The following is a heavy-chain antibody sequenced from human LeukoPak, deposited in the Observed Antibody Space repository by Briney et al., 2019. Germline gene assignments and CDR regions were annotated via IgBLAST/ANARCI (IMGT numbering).Heavy chain of an antibody. V-gene: IGHV1-2*02. D-gene: IGHD6-13*01. CDR2: INPNSGGT. CDR1: GYTFTSFD. Sequence: ASVKVSCKASGYTFTSFDMNWVRQAPGQGLEWMGWINPNSGGTNYAQKFQGRVTMTRDTSISTAYMELSRLRSDDTAVYYCARPYSSSWRDAFDIWGQGTMVTVSS. CDR3: ARPYSSSWRDAFDI. J-gene: IGHJ3*02.